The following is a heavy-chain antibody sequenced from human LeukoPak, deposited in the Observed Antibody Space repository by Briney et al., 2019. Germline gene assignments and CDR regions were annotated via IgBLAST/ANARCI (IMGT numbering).Heavy chain of an antibody. CDR3: ARDRATKARIGGMDV. Sequence: GGSLRLSCAASGFTFSSYAMSWVRQAPGKGLEWVSAISGSGGSTYYADSVKGRFTISRDNSKNTLYLQMNSLSAEDTGIYYCARDRATKARIGGMDVWGQGTTVIVSS. CDR2: ISGSGGST. V-gene: IGHV3-23*01. J-gene: IGHJ6*02. CDR1: GFTFSSYA. D-gene: IGHD3-16*01.